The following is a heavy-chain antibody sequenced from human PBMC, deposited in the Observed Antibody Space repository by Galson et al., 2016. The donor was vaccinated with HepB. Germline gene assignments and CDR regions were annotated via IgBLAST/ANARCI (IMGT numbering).Heavy chain of an antibody. V-gene: IGHV4-39*07. CDR3: ARVSFRTLGY. CDR2: FSNSGDT. J-gene: IGHJ4*02. CDR1: AISSGDYH. Sequence: ETLSLTCTVSAISSGDYHWAFIRQPPGKGLEWIGSFSNSGDTFYNPSLKSRVTMSRDTSKNQLSVSLSSVTAADTAVYFCARVSFRTLGYWGQGTLVTVSS.